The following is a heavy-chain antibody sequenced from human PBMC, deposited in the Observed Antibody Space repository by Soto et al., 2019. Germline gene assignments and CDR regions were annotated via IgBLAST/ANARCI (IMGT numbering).Heavy chain of an antibody. CDR3: ARGGYDILTRYYQGPFDY. V-gene: IGHV4-30-4*01. CDR1: VVSISSGDYY. D-gene: IGHD3-9*01. J-gene: IGHJ4*02. Sequence: SETLSLTCTVSVVSISSGDYYWSWIRQPPGKGLGWIGYIYYSGSTYYNPSLKSRVTISVDTSKNQFSLKLSSVTAADTAVYYCARGGYDILTRYYQGPFDYWGQGTLVTVSS. CDR2: IYYSGST.